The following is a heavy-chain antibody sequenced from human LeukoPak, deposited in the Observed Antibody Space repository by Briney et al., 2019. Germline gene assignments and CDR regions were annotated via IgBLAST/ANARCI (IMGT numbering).Heavy chain of an antibody. CDR2: IAYDGSYQ. D-gene: IGHD6-13*01. V-gene: IGHV3-30*18. CDR1: GLTLSNYG. CDR3: AKDRKQFVRPYDASDI. J-gene: IGHJ3*02. Sequence: PGGSLRLSCAASGLTLSNYGVPWVRQAPGKGLEWVGVIAYDGSYQYNADSVRGRLTISRDNSRNTVYLQVNSLGGEDTAVYYCAKDRKQFVRPYDASDIWGQGTMVTVSS.